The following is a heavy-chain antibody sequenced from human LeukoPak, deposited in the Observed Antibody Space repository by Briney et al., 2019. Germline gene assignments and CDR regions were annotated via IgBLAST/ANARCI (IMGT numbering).Heavy chain of an antibody. CDR2: IWYDGSNK. CDR1: GFTFSSYG. Sequence: GGSLRLSCAASGFTFSSYGMHWVRQAPGKGLEWVAVIWYDGSNKYYADSVKGRFTISRDNSKNTLYLQMNSLRAEDTAVYYCARDYIAATGPWFDPWGQGILVTVSS. J-gene: IGHJ5*02. D-gene: IGHD2-15*01. CDR3: ARDYIAATGPWFDP. V-gene: IGHV3-33*01.